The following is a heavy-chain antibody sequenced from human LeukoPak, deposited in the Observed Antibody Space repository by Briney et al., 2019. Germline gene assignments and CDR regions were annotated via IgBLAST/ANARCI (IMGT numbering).Heavy chain of an antibody. D-gene: IGHD1-7*01. Sequence: GGSLRLSCAASGFTLSTYWMNWVRQAPGKGLEWVATIKQDGSEKYYVDSVKGRFTISRDNAKNSLYLQMNGLRAEDTAAYYCARGATDTTRWFDPWGQGTLVTVSS. V-gene: IGHV3-7*01. CDR1: GFTLSTYW. J-gene: IGHJ5*02. CDR3: ARGATDTTRWFDP. CDR2: IKQDGSEK.